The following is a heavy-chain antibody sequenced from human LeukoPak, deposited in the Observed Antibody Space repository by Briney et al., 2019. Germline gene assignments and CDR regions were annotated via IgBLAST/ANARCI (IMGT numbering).Heavy chain of an antibody. V-gene: IGHV1-69*06. CDR3: ARSSPDIVVVPAATPNWFDP. D-gene: IGHD2-2*01. CDR1: GGTFSSYA. J-gene: IGHJ5*02. Sequence: SVNVSCKVSGGTFSSYAISWVRQAPGHGLEWMGGIIPIFGTANYAQKFQGRVTITADKSTSTAYMELSSLRSEDTAVYYCARSSPDIVVVPAATPNWFDPWGQGTLVTVSS. CDR2: IIPIFGTA.